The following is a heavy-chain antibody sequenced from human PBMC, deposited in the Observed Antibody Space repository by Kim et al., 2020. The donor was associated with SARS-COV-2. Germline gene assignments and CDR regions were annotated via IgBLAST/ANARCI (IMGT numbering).Heavy chain of an antibody. V-gene: IGHV3-74*01. CDR3: ATGSIAAFEY. CDR2: IKTDGSDT. J-gene: IGHJ4*02. D-gene: IGHD1-26*01. Sequence: GGSLRLSCVFFGVNANKYWMHWVRQAPGEGLECVSYIKTDGSDTIYADSVKGRFTISRDNAKNTVYLQLNSLRADDTAVYYCATGSIAAFEYWGQGTRVT. CDR1: GVNANKYW.